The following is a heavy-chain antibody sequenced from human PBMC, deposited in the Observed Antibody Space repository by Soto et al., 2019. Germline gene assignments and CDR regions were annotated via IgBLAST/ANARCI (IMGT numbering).Heavy chain of an antibody. CDR2: ISPDGRTT. CDR3: EDSWLPTSY. V-gene: IGHV3-74*01. Sequence: GSLRLSCAASGFSFSHYWMHWVRQAPGKGLVWVSRISPDGRTTTYADSVKGRFTISRDDAKSTLYLQMNSLTVEDGAVYYCEDSWLPTSYWGPGTLVTVSS. D-gene: IGHD3-10*01. J-gene: IGHJ4*02. CDR1: GFSFSHYW.